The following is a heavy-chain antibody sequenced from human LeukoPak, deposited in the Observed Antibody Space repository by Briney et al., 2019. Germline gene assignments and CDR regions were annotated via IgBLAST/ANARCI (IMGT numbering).Heavy chain of an antibody. D-gene: IGHD3-22*01. J-gene: IGHJ4*02. V-gene: IGHV1-46*01. CDR2: INPSGGST. Sequence: ASVKVSCKASGYTFTSYYMHWVRQAPGQGLEWMGIINPSGGSTSYAQKFQGRVTMTRDTSTSTAYMELRSLRSDDTAVYYCARDLTVLGIYYYDSSGPSDYWGQGTLVTVSS. CDR1: GYTFTSYY. CDR3: ARDLTVLGIYYYDSSGPSDY.